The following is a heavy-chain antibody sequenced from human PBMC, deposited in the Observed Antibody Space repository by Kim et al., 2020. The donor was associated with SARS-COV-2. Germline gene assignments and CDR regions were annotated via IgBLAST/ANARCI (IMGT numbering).Heavy chain of an antibody. D-gene: IGHD3-22*01. CDR3: ARGRDDSSLGGDY. J-gene: IGHJ4*02. V-gene: IGHV1-69*01. Sequence: AQKCQGRVTITADESTSTAYMELSSLRSEDTAVYYCARGRDDSSLGGDYWGQGTLVTVSS.